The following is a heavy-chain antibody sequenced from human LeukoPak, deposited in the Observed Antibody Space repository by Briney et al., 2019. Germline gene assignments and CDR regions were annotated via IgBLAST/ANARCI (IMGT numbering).Heavy chain of an antibody. V-gene: IGHV3-23*01. J-gene: IGHJ6*03. D-gene: IGHD6-19*01. CDR2: ISGSGAST. Sequence: GGSLILSCAASGFTLSTYAMTGARQAPGKGLEWVSAISGSGASTYYADSVKGRFTISRDNSKNTLYLQMNSLRAEDTAVYYSAKSSRWSGPYYHMDVWGKGTTVTVSS. CDR1: GFTLSTYA. CDR3: AKSSRWSGPYYHMDV.